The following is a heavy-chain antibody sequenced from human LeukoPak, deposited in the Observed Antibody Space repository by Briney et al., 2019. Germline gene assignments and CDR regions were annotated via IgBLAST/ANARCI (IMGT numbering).Heavy chain of an antibody. V-gene: IGHV1-2*02. J-gene: IGHJ4*02. CDR2: INPNSGGT. CDR1: GYTFTGYY. D-gene: IGHD2/OR15-2a*01. CDR3: ARGKRYNNQSKYRNTYYFDY. Sequence: GASVKVSCKASGYTFTGYYMHWVRQAPGQGLGWMGWINPNSGGTNYAQKFQGRVTMTRDTSISTAYMELSRLRSDDTAVYYCARGKRYNNQSKYRNTYYFDYWGQGTLVTVSS.